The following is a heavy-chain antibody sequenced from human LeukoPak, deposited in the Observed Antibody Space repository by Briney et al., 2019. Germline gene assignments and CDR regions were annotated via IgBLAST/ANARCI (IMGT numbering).Heavy chain of an antibody. V-gene: IGHV3-23*01. D-gene: IGHD3-10*01. CDR2: ISGSGSST. CDR1: GFTFSSYA. J-gene: IGHJ4*02. CDR3: AKDQRGYGRIVDY. Sequence: GGSLRLSCAAPGFTFSSYAMSWVRQAPGKGLEWVSSISGSGSSTYYADSVKGRFTISRDNSKNTLYLQMNSLRAEDTAVYYCAKDQRGYGRIVDYWGQGTLVTISS.